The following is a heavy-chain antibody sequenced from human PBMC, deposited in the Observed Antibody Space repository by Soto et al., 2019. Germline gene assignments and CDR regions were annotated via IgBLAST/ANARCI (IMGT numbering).Heavy chain of an antibody. Sequence: EVQLVESGGGLVKPGGSLRLSCAASGFTFSNAWMNWVRQAPGKGLEWVGRIKSKTDGGTTDYAAPVKGRFTISRDDSKNTLYLQMNRLKTEDTAVYYCNKDPPTTYDAFDIWGQGTMVTVSS. CDR2: IKSKTDGGTT. J-gene: IGHJ3*02. D-gene: IGHD1-1*01. CDR3: NKDPPTTYDAFDI. V-gene: IGHV3-15*07. CDR1: GFTFSNAW.